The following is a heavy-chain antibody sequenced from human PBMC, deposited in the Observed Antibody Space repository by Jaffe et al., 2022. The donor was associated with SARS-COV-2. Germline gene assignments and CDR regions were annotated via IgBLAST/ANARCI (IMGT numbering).Heavy chain of an antibody. CDR1: GGSIGSHNW. D-gene: IGHD3-3*02. V-gene: IGHV4-4*02. Sequence: QVQLQESGPGLVKPSGTLSLTCVVSGGSIGSHNWWTWVRQAPGKGLEWIGETYHDGSTKYNPSLKSRVTISVDNSKNQFSLRLSSVTAADTAVYYCATHRIFGDDFYYYQGVDVWGQGTTVTVSS. CDR2: TYHDGST. CDR3: ATHRIFGDDFYYYQGVDV. J-gene: IGHJ6*02.